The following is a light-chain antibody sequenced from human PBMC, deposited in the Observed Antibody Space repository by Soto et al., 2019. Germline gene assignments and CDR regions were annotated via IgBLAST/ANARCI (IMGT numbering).Light chain of an antibody. V-gene: IGKV3-20*01. CDR2: GAS. CDR3: QQYGSSPPFT. J-gene: IGKJ2*01. CDR1: QSVSSRY. Sequence: EIVLTQSPGTLSLSPGERATLSCRASQSVSSRYLAWYQQKPGQALRLLIYGASNRATGIPDRFSGSGSGTDFTLTISRLEPEDFAVYFCQQYGSSPPFTFGQGTKVEIK.